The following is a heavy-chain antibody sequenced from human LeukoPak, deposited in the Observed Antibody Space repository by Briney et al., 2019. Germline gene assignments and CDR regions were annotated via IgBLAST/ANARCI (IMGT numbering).Heavy chain of an antibody. CDR1: GFTFSNAW. CDR2: ISYDGSNK. J-gene: IGHJ4*02. V-gene: IGHV3-30*18. D-gene: IGHD6-19*01. Sequence: GSLRLSCAASGFTFSNAWMAWVRQAPGKGLEWVAVISYDGSNKYYADSVKGRFTISRDNSKNTVYLQMNSLRAEDTAVYYCANHLGSGWSFDYWGQGTLVSVSS. CDR3: ANHLGSGWSFDY.